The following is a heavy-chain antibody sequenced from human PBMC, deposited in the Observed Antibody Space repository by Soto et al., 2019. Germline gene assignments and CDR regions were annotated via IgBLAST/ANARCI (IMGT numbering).Heavy chain of an antibody. D-gene: IGHD4-4*01. CDR2: IYYSGST. J-gene: IGHJ6*02. CDR1: GGSISSYY. V-gene: IGHV4-59*01. CDR3: ARDGYTVTPNYYYGMDV. Sequence: QVQLQESGPGLVKPSETLSLTCTVSGGSISSYYWSWIRQPPGKGLEWIGYIYYSGSTNYNPSLKXRXTXSXXTSKTQFSLKLSSVTAADTAVYYCARDGYTVTPNYYYGMDVWGQGTTVTVSS.